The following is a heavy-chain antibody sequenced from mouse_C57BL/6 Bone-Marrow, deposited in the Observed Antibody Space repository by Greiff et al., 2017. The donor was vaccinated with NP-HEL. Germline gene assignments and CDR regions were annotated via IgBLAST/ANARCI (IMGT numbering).Heavy chain of an antibody. D-gene: IGHD2-3*01. CDR3: ARDNDGLY. J-gene: IGHJ3*01. Sequence: EVQLVESGGGLVKPGGSLKLSCAASGFTFSSYAMSWVRQTPEKRLEWVATISDGGSYTYYPDNVKGRFTISRDNAKNNLYLQMSHLKSEDTAMYYCARDNDGLYWGQGTLVTVSA. V-gene: IGHV5-4*01. CDR1: GFTFSSYA. CDR2: ISDGGSYT.